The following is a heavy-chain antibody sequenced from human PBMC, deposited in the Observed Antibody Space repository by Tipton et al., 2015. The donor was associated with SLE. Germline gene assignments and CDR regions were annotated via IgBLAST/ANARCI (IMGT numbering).Heavy chain of an antibody. D-gene: IGHD3-10*01. CDR1: GGSFSGYY. Sequence: GLVKPSETLSLTCVVYGGSFSGYYWSWIRQPPGKGLEWIGYIYTSGSTNYNPSLKSRVTISVDTSKNQFSLKLTSVTAADTAVYYCARERPSGWYFDLWGRGTLVTVSS. CDR2: IYTSGST. J-gene: IGHJ2*01. CDR3: ARERPSGWYFDL. V-gene: IGHV4-4*09.